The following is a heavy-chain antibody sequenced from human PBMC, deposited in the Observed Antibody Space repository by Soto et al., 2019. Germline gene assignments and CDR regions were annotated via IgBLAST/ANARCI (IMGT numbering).Heavy chain of an antibody. CDR3: AKDLPGWLPSPTSSRY. Sequence: SETLSLTCTVSGGSISSGGYYWSWIRQHPGKGLEWIGYIYYSGSTYYNPSLKSRVTISVDTSKNQFSLKLSSVTAADTAVYYCAKDLPGWLPSPTSSRYWGQGTLVTVSS. D-gene: IGHD2-15*01. J-gene: IGHJ4*02. CDR2: IYYSGST. CDR1: GGSISSGGYY. V-gene: IGHV4-31*03.